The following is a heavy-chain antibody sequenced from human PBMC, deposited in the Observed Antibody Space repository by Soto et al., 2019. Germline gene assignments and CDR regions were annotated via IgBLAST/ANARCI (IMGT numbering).Heavy chain of an antibody. CDR2: INPNSGGT. J-gene: IGHJ6*02. D-gene: IGHD2-2*01. CDR1: GYTFTGYY. CDR3: ARHDCISTSCYYYYYYSMDV. V-gene: IGHV1-2*04. Sequence: GASVKVSCKASGYTFTGYYMHWVRQAPGQGLEWMGWINPNSGGTNYAQKFQGWVTMTRDTSMSTAYMELSSLRSEDTAVYYCARHDCISTSCYYYYYYSMDVWGQGTTVTAP.